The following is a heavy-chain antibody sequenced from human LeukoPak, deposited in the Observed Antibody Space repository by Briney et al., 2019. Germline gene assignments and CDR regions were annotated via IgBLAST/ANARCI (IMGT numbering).Heavy chain of an antibody. CDR1: GLTFSSYS. CDR2: ISSSSSYI. D-gene: IGHD3-9*01. Sequence: PGGSLRLFCAASGLTFSSYSMNWVRQAPGKGLEWVSSISSSSSYIYYADSVKGRFTISRDNAKNSLYLQMNSLRAEDTAVYYCARLIAYDILTGYPPWYGMDVWGQGTTVTVSS. V-gene: IGHV3-21*01. J-gene: IGHJ6*02. CDR3: ARLIAYDILTGYPPWYGMDV.